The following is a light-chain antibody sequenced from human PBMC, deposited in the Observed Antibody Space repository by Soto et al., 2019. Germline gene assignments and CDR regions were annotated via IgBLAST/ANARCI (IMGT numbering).Light chain of an antibody. CDR2: STD. CDR1: TGAVTSAYY. J-gene: IGLJ2*01. V-gene: IGLV7-43*01. CDR3: LLYYGDAVV. Sequence: QTVVTQEPSLTVSPGGTVTLTCAPSTGAVTSAYYPNWFQRKPGQAPRALIYSTDSKHSWTPARFSGSLLGGKAALTLSGVQPEDEAEYYCLLYYGDAVVFGGGTKLTVL.